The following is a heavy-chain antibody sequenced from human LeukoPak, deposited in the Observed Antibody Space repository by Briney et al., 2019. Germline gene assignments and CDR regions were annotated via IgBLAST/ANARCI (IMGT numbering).Heavy chain of an antibody. V-gene: IGHV3-13*04. D-gene: IGHD3-10*01. J-gene: IGHJ6*02. CDR2: ITTAGDT. CDR3: TRGLYYYYSGIYYGMDV. Sequence: PGGSLRLSCAASGFSFSSYDMHWVRQATGKGLEWVSAITTAGDTYYPDPVQGRFTISREDAKNSLYLQMNSLSAGDTAVYYCTRGLYYYYSGIYYGMDVWGQGTTVTVSS. CDR1: GFSFSSYD.